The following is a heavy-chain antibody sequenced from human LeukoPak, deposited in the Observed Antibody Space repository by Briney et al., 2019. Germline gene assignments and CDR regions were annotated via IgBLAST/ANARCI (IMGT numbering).Heavy chain of an antibody. V-gene: IGHV4-59*01. J-gene: IGHJ4*02. Sequence: SETLSLTCTVSGGSISSYYWSWIRQPPGKGLEWIGYIYYSGSTNYNPSLKSRVTISVDTSKNQFSLKLSSVTAADTAVYYCASGIAAAGSRVFGYWGQGTLVTVSS. CDR1: GGSISSYY. D-gene: IGHD6-13*01. CDR2: IYYSGST. CDR3: ASGIAAAGSRVFGY.